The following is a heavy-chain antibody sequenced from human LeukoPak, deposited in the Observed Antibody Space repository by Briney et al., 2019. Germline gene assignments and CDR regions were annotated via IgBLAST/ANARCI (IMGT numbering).Heavy chain of an antibody. V-gene: IGHV4-59*01. J-gene: IGHJ4*02. CDR1: GGSISGYY. Sequence: SETLSLTCTVSGGSISGYYWSWIRQPPGKGLEWIGYIYYSGSTNYNPSLKSRVTISVDTSKNQFSLKLSSVTAADTAVYYCAREQYSSSGYKIDYWGQGTLVTVSS. CDR3: AREQYSSSGYKIDY. D-gene: IGHD3-22*01. CDR2: IYYSGST.